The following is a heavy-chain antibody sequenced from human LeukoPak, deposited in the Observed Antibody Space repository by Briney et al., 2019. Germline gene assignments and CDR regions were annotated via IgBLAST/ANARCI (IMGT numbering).Heavy chain of an antibody. CDR2: IIPIFGTA. CDR1: GGTFSSYA. J-gene: IGHJ3*02. CDR3: AREPQIVVVVAATGIGAFDI. Sequence: SVKVSCKASGGTFSSYAISWVRQAPGQGLEWMGGIIPIFGTANYAQKFQGRVTITTDESTSTAYMELSSLRSEDTAVYYCAREPQIVVVVAATGIGAFDIWGQGTTVTVSS. D-gene: IGHD2-15*01. V-gene: IGHV1-69*05.